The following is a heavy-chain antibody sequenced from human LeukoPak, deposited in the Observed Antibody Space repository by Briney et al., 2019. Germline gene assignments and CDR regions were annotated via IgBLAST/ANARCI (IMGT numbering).Heavy chain of an antibody. D-gene: IGHD5-24*01. J-gene: IGHJ5*02. CDR1: GFTFSTYW. Sequence: GGSLRLSCAASGFTFSTYWMSWGRLAPGKGLEWVANIKGDGSEKWYADSVKGRFTISRDNAQNSVHLQMNSLRAEDTAVYHCARDEYRSRWLHPWGQGTLVTVTS. CDR3: ARDEYRSRWLHP. V-gene: IGHV3-7*01. CDR2: IKGDGSEK.